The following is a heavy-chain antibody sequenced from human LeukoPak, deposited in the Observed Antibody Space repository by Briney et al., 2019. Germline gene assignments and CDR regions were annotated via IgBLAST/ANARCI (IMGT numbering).Heavy chain of an antibody. D-gene: IGHD1-26*01. J-gene: IGHJ3*02. V-gene: IGHV3-23*01. CDR3: PQDIVGATHHRDAVDI. Sequence: GGSLRLSCAASGFTFSSHAKSWVRQAPGKALEWFSDISGSGGSTYYADSVKGRFTISRDNSKNTLYLQMNSLSAEYTAVYYGPQDIVGATHHRDAVDIWGQGTMVTVSS. CDR1: GFTFSSHA. CDR2: ISGSGGST.